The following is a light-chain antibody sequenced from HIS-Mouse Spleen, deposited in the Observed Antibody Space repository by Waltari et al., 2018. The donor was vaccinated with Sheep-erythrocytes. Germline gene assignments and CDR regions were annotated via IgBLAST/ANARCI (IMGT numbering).Light chain of an antibody. CDR3: CSYAGSYNHV. CDR1: SSDVGGYNY. J-gene: IGLJ1*01. V-gene: IGLV2-11*01. Sequence: QSALTQPRSVSGSPGQSVTISCTGTSSDVGGYNYVSWYQQHPGQAPKLMIYDVSKRPSGVPDRFSGSKSGNTASLTISGLQAEEEADYYCCSYAGSYNHVFATGTKVTVL. CDR2: DVS.